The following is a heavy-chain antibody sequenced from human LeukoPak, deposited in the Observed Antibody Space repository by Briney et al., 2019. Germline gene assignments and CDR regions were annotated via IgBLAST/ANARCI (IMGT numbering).Heavy chain of an antibody. CDR1: GFTFSSYS. V-gene: IGHV3-21*01. J-gene: IGHJ4*02. CDR2: ISSSSSYI. D-gene: IGHD6-13*01. CDR3: ARGWQLAHYFDY. Sequence: PGGSLRLSCAASGFTFSSYSMNWVRQAPGKGLEWVSSISSSSSYIYYADSVKGRFTISRDNAKNSLYLQMNSLRAEDTAVYYCARGWQLAHYFDYWGQGTLVTVSS.